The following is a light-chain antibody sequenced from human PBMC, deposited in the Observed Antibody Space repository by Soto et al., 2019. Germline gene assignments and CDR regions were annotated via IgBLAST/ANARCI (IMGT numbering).Light chain of an antibody. CDR1: QSVSTS. CDR2: TAS. Sequence: DSQMTQSPSSLSASVGGRVTITCRASQSVSTSLNWYQLQPGKAPKLLIYTASSLQSGVPSRFSGSGSGTDFTLTISSLQPEDFATYYCQQSASTPRTFCQWTKLEIK. J-gene: IGKJ2*01. CDR3: QQSASTPRT. V-gene: IGKV1-39*01.